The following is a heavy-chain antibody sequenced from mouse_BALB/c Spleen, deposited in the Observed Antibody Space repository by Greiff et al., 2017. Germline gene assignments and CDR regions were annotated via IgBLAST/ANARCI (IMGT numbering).Heavy chain of an antibody. Sequence: VQLKESGPGLVKPSQSLSLTCSVTGYSITSGYYWNWIRQFPGNKLEWMGYISYDGSNNYNPSLKNRISITRDTSKNQFFLKLNSVTTEDTATYYCARGSYYYGLFDYWGQGTTLTVSS. D-gene: IGHD1-1*01. J-gene: IGHJ2*01. CDR3: ARGSYYYGLFDY. CDR2: ISYDGSN. V-gene: IGHV3-6*02. CDR1: GYSITSGYY.